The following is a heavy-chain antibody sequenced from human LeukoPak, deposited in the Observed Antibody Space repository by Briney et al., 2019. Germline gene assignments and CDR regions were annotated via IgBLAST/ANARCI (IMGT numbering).Heavy chain of an antibody. J-gene: IGHJ4*02. D-gene: IGHD3-16*02. Sequence: SETLSLTCTVSGGSISSSSYYWGWIRQPPGKGLEWIGSIYYSGSTYYNPSLKSRVTISVDTSKNQFSLRLSSVTASDTTVYYCARGMRDYVWGSYRYSTPFDYWGQGTLVTVSS. V-gene: IGHV4-39*01. CDR1: GGSISSSSYY. CDR3: ARGMRDYVWGSYRYSTPFDY. CDR2: IYYSGST.